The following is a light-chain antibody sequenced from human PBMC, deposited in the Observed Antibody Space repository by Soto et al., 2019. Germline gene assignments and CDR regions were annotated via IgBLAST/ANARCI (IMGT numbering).Light chain of an antibody. CDR1: QSVSSF. CDR2: DAS. Sequence: EVVLTQSPGTLSLSPGDRATLSCGASQSVSSFLAWYQQKPGQAPRLLIYDASNRATGIPARFSGSGSGTDFTLTISSLEPQDFEVYYCQHRSSWPGAFGRGTKVDIX. CDR3: QHRSSWPGA. V-gene: IGKV3-11*01. J-gene: IGKJ3*01.